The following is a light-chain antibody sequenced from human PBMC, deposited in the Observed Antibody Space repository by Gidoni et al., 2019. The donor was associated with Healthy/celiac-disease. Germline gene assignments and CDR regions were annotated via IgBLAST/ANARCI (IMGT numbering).Light chain of an antibody. V-gene: IGKV3-20*01. CDR2: CAS. CDR1: QSVSSSY. CDR3: QQYGSSPQT. J-gene: IGKJ1*01. Sequence: EILLTQSPVTLSLSPGERATLSCSASQSVSSSYLAWYQQKPGQATRLLIYCASSRATGIPDRFSGSGSGTDFTLIISRLEPEEFAVYYCQQYGSSPQTFGQGTKVEIK.